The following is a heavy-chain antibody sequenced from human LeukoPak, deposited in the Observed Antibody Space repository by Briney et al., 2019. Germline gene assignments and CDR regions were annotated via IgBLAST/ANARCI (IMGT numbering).Heavy chain of an antibody. CDR2: ISEDGGDT. V-gene: IGHV3-43*02. D-gene: IGHD1-14*01. J-gene: IGHJ4*02. Sequence: GGSLRLSCAASGFTFDDAMHWVRQTPGKGLECVSLISEDGGDTWYADSVRGRFTISRDNSKNSLYLQMNSLRAEDTAFYYCAKDKTRGPGDYWGQGTLVTVSS. CDR1: GFTFDDA. CDR3: AKDKTRGPGDY.